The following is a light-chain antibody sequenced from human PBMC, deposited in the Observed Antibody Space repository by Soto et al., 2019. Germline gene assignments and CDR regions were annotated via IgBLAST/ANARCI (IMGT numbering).Light chain of an antibody. V-gene: IGKV1-39*01. J-gene: IGKJ2*01. CDR1: QFISTY. CDR3: QQSYSIPQT. CDR2: AAS. Sequence: DIPMTQSPSSLSASVGDRVTITCRTTQFISTYLNWYQHKSGKAPKLLIYAASSLQSGVPSRFSGSGSGTDFTLTISGLQPVDTAVYYCQQSYSIPQTFGQGTNLEIK.